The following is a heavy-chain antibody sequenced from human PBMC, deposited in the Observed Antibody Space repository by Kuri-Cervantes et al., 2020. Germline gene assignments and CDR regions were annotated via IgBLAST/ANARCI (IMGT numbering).Heavy chain of an antibody. D-gene: IGHD3-3*01. CDR2: ILHDVNNK. CDR3: VAGTRNHDLWSGYY. V-gene: IGHV3-30*03. J-gene: IGHJ4*02. Sequence: LSLTCAASGFTFSIYEMNWVRQAPGRGLEWVAVILHDVNNKFYADSVKGRFTISRDNSKNTLFLQMNSLRVEDTAVYFCVAGTRNHDLWSGYYWGPGTLVTVSS. CDR1: GFTFSIYE.